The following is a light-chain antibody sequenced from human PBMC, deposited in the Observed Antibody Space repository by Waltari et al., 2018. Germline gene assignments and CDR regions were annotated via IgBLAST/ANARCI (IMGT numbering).Light chain of an antibody. CDR1: SLRTYH. CDR2: GSN. CDR3: NSRDSSGVHCV. Sequence: SSELTQDPAVSVALGLTVRITCQGDSLRTYHATWYQQKPGQAPVLVIYGSNKRPSGIPDRFPGSASGNTAALTITGAQAEDEADYYCNSRDSSGVHCVFGSGTKVTVL. J-gene: IGLJ1*01. V-gene: IGLV3-19*01.